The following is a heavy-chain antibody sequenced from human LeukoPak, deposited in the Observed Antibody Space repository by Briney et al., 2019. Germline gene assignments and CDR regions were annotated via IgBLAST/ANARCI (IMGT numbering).Heavy chain of an antibody. J-gene: IGHJ6*02. D-gene: IGHD3-10*01. CDR3: ASQGWLSGALSGSGLYYYYGMDV. Sequence: GGSLRLSCAASGFTFSSYSTNWVRQAPGKGLEWVSYISSSSSTIYYADSVKGRFTISRDNAKNSLYLQMNSLRDEDTAVYYCASQGWLSGALSGSGLYYYYGMDVWGQGTTVTVSS. V-gene: IGHV3-48*02. CDR1: GFTFSSYS. CDR2: ISSSSSTI.